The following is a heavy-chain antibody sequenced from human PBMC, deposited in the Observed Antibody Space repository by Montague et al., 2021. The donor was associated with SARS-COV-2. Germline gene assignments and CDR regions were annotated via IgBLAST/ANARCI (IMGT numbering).Heavy chain of an antibody. V-gene: IGHV4-39*07. CDR1: GGSISSSTYY. Sequence: SETLSLTCTVSGGSISSSTYYWVWNRPRPGKELDWNVSIYYSGSTYSNPSLKSPVAISIDTYKNQFSLKLSSATGADTAVYYCARRPYYYDSSGQFDPWGQGVLVTVSS. J-gene: IGHJ5*02. CDR3: ARRPYYYDSSGQFDP. D-gene: IGHD3-22*01. CDR2: IYYSGST.